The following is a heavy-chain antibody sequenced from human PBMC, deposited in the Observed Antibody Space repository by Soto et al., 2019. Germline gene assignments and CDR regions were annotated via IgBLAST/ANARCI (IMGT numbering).Heavy chain of an antibody. CDR2: IIPIFGTA. Sequence: SLNGYWKTAGGAISGYAGGWGSKKTGQGLEWMGGIIPIFGTANYAQKFQGRVTITADESTSTAYMELSSLRSEDTAVYYCARGHTIFGVAHNYYYGMDVCGQGTTVTVSS. J-gene: IGHJ6*02. D-gene: IGHD3-3*01. CDR3: ARGHTIFGVAHNYYYGMDV. V-gene: IGHV1-69*13. CDR1: GGAISGYA.